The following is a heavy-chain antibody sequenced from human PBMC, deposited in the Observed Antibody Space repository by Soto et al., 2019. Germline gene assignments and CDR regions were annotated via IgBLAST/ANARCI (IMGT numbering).Heavy chain of an antibody. CDR1: GGSISSSDSY. Sequence: SETLSLTCTVSGGSISSSDSYWGWIRRPPGKGLEWVGTIDYSGGTTYNPSLESRVTISVDTSKNQFSLRLSFVTAADTAVYYCARRSPLYASESSRFDPWGQGALVTVSS. D-gene: IGHD3-10*01. CDR3: ARRSPLYASESSRFDP. CDR2: IDYSGGT. V-gene: IGHV4-39*01. J-gene: IGHJ5*02.